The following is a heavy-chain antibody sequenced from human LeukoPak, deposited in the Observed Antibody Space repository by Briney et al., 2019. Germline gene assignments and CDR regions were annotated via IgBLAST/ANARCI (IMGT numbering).Heavy chain of an antibody. J-gene: IGHJ3*02. D-gene: IGHD2-2*03. CDR3: ARDGYCSSTSCYDAFDI. V-gene: IGHV4-61*02. CDR2: IYTSGST. CDR1: GGSISSGGYF. Sequence: PSQTLSLTCTVSGGSISSGGYFWSWIRQPAGKGLEWIGRIYTSGSTNYNPSLKSRVTISVDTSKNQFSLKLSSVTAADTAVYYCARDGYCSSTSCYDAFDIWGQGTMVTVSS.